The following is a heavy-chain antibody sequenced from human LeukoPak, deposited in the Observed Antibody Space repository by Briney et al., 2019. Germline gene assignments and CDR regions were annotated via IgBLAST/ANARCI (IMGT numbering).Heavy chain of an antibody. D-gene: IGHD5-18*01. CDR2: INHSGST. CDR3: ARGRGQLWLRRYYFDY. V-gene: IGHV4-34*01. CDR1: GFTFSSYA. Sequence: GSLRLSCAASGFTFSSYAMSWVRQPPGKGLEWIGEINHSGSTNYNPSLKSRVTISVDTSKNQFSLKLSSVTAADTAVYYCARGRGQLWLRRYYFDYWGQGTLVTVSS. J-gene: IGHJ4*02.